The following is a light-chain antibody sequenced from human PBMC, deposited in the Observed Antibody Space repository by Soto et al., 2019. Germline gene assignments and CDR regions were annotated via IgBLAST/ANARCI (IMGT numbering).Light chain of an antibody. J-gene: IGKJ1*01. Sequence: EIVMTQSPATLSVSPGERVTLFCRASQSVSRNLAWHQQKPGQAPRLLIYGVSNRATGVPARFSGSGSETEFTLTISSLQSEDFAVYYCQHYYYWPPWTFGQGTKVDIK. V-gene: IGKV3-15*01. CDR1: QSVSRN. CDR2: GVS. CDR3: QHYYYWPPWT.